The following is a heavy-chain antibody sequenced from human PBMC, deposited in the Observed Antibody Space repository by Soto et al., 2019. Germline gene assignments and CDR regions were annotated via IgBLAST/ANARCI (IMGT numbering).Heavy chain of an antibody. CDR1: GFTFSSYW. J-gene: IGHJ4*02. CDR3: ARDLGSGWLPLDY. Sequence: GGSLRLSCAVSGFTFSSYWMHWVRQAPGKGLVWVSRISSDGTSTAYADSVKGRFTISRDNAKNTLYLQMNSLRAEDTAVYYCARDLGSGWLPLDYWGQGTLVTVSS. D-gene: IGHD6-19*01. CDR2: ISSDGTST. V-gene: IGHV3-74*01.